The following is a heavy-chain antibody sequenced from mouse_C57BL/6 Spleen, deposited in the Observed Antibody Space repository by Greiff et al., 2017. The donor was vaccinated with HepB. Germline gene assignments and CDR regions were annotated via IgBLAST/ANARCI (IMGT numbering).Heavy chain of an antibody. Sequence: QVQLQQSGPELVKPGASVKISCKASGYAFSSSWMNWVKQRPGQGLEWIGRIYPGDGDTNYNGKFKGKATMTADKSSSTAYLQLSSLTSEDSAVYVGASYDDYDGAGFAYWGQGTLVTVSA. CDR3: ASYDDYDGAGFAY. D-gene: IGHD2-4*01. CDR2: IYPGDGDT. V-gene: IGHV1-82*01. CDR1: GYAFSSSW. J-gene: IGHJ3*01.